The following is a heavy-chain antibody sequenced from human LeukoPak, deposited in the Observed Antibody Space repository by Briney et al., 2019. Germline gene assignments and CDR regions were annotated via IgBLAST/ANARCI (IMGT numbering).Heavy chain of an antibody. V-gene: IGHV3-21*01. CDR1: GFSFRSYT. D-gene: IGHD4-23*01. Sequence: GGSLRLSCAASGFSFRSYTMNWVRQAPGKGLEWVSSITTSSSDMYYADSVKGRFTISRDNAKNSLFLQMNSLRAEDTAVYYCARDWYTAERWTIYYSYYIDVWGKGTTVTVSS. CDR3: ARDWYTAERWTIYYSYYIDV. CDR2: ITTSSSDM. J-gene: IGHJ6*03.